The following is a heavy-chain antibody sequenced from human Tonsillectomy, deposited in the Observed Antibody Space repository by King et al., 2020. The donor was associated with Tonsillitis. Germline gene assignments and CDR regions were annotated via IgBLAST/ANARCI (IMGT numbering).Heavy chain of an antibody. V-gene: IGHV4-34*01. CDR3: ARAPNNAFDI. CDR2: INHSGST. Sequence: VQLQQWGAGLLKPSETLSLTCAVYGGSFSGYYWSWIRQPPGKGLGWVGEINHSGSTNYNPSLKSRVTISVDTSKNQFSLRLRSVTAADTAVYYCARAPNNAFDIWGQGTVVTVSS. J-gene: IGHJ3*02. CDR1: GGSFSGYY.